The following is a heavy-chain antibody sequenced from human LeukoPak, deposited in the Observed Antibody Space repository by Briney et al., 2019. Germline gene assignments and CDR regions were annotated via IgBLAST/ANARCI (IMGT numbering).Heavy chain of an antibody. CDR2: ISAYNGNT. CDR1: GYTFTSYG. V-gene: IGHV1-18*01. Sequence: ASVKVSCKASGYTFTSYGISWVRQAPGQGLEWMGWISAYNGNTNYAQKLQGRVTMTTDTSTSTAYMELRSLRSDDTAVYYCARDQTTVVTPGVMDVWGKGTTVTISS. J-gene: IGHJ6*04. D-gene: IGHD4-23*01. CDR3: ARDQTTVVTPGVMDV.